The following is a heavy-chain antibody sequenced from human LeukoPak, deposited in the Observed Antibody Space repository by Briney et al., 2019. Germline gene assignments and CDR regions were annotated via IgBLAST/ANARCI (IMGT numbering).Heavy chain of an antibody. D-gene: IGHD3-10*01. Sequence: GASVMVSCMASGYTLTGYYMHWVRQAPGQGLEPRGWINPNSGGTTYAQKSQGRVTMTRDTSISTAYMELSRLRSDDTAVYYCARVSIDYYYGSGSYLFDYWGQGTLVTVSS. V-gene: IGHV1-2*02. CDR3: ARVSIDYYYGSGSYLFDY. CDR1: GYTLTGYY. J-gene: IGHJ4*02. CDR2: INPNSGGT.